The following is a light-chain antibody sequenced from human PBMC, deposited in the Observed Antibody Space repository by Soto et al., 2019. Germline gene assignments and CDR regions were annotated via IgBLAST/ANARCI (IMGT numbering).Light chain of an antibody. CDR3: QQYDNWPPLT. V-gene: IGKV3-15*01. Sequence: EIVMTQSPATLSVSPGEGATLSCRASQSVSKSLAWYQQKPGQAPSLLIYDTSTRATGIPARFSGSGSGTEFTLTISSLQSEDFAIYYCQQYDNWPPLTFGGGTKVEIK. CDR1: QSVSKS. CDR2: DTS. J-gene: IGKJ4*01.